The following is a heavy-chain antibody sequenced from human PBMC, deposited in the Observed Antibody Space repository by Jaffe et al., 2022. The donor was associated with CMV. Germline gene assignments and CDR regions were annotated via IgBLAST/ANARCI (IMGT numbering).Heavy chain of an antibody. CDR2: IRSKAYGGTT. J-gene: IGHJ5*02. Sequence: EVQLVESGGGLVQPGRSLRLSCTASGFTFGDYAMSWVRQAPGKGLEWVGFIRSKAYGGTTEYAASVKGRFTISRDDSKSIAYLQMNSLKTEDTAVYYCTRTNYYGSGSYYNELISPWGQGTLVTVSS. V-gene: IGHV3-49*04. D-gene: IGHD3-10*01. CDR1: GFTFGDYA. CDR3: TRTNYYGSGSYYNELISP.